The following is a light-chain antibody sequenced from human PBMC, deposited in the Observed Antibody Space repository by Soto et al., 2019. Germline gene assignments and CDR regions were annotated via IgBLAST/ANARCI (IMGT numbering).Light chain of an antibody. CDR1: SSDVGGYNY. J-gene: IGLJ1*01. V-gene: IGLV2-14*01. CDR2: DVS. CDR3: SSYSSSSTYV. Sequence: QSALTQPASVSGSPGQSITISCTGTSSDVGGYNYVSWYQQHPGKAPKLMIYDVSYRPSGVSNRFSGSKSGNTASLTISGLQAEDEAVYYCSSYSSSSTYVFGTGTKLTVL.